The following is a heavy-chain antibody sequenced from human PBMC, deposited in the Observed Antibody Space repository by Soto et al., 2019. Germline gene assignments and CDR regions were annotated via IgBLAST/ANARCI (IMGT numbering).Heavy chain of an antibody. CDR3: ARTSGYRPVLPYFDY. V-gene: IGHV4-59*12. Sequence: PSETLSLTCTVSGGSISSYYWSWIRQPPGKGLEWIGYIYYSGSTNYNPSLKSRVTISVDTSKNQFSLKLSSVTAADTAVYYCARTSGYRPVLPYFDYWGQGTLVTVSS. D-gene: IGHD5-12*01. J-gene: IGHJ4*02. CDR1: GGSISSYY. CDR2: IYYSGST.